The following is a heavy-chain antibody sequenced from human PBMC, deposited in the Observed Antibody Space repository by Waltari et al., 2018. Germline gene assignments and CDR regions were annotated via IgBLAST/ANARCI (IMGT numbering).Heavy chain of an antibody. CDR2: IYNRWIT. CDR1: GGPLSSSRYY. D-gene: IGHD1-26*01. V-gene: IGHV4-39*07. CDR3: AGGGVGVRYYFDY. Sequence: QLPLQESGPGLVTPSEPLSLTCTLSGGPLSSSRYYWGWIRQPPGKGLEWSGTIYNRWITYHDPSLKSRVNIAVDTYKNLVSVKLSSVTAAESAVYYCAGGGVGVRYYFDYWGQGTLVTVSS. J-gene: IGHJ4*02.